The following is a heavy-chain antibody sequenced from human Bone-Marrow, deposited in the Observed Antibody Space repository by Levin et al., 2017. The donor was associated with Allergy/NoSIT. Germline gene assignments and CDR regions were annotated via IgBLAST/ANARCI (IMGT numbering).Heavy chain of an antibody. Sequence: HPGGSLRLSCAASGFTFNGYSMNWVRQAPGKGLEWVSYISTSSNTIYYADSVKGRFTISRDNAKNSLYLQMNSLRAEDTAVYYCVRDRNYYDSSGYYGYFDYWGQGTPVTVSS. CDR1: GFTFNGYS. CDR2: ISTSSNTI. V-gene: IGHV3-48*04. CDR3: VRDRNYYDSSGYYGYFDY. J-gene: IGHJ4*02. D-gene: IGHD3-22*01.